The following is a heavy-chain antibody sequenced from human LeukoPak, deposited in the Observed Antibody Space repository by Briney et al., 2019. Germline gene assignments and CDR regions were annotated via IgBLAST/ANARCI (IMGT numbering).Heavy chain of an antibody. D-gene: IGHD6-19*01. V-gene: IGHV3-74*01. CDR2: INGDGDTT. CDR3: ARDGIAVAGTGY. J-gene: IGHJ4*02. Sequence: GGSLRLSCAASGFTFTRYWMHWVRQAPGTGLLWVSRINGDGDTTNHADSVKGRFTISRDNAKNTLYLQMNGLRAEDTAVYYCARDGIAVAGTGYWGQGTLVTVSS. CDR1: GFTFTRYW.